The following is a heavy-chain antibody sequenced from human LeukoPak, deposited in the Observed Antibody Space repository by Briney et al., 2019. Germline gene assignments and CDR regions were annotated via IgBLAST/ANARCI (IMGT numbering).Heavy chain of an antibody. CDR2: ISYDGSNK. CDR1: GFTFSSYA. J-gene: IGHJ6*02. Sequence: GGSLRLSCAASGFTFSSYAMHWVRQAPGKGLEWVAVISYDGSNKHYADPVKGRFTISRDNSKNTLYLQMNSLRAEDTAVYYCARDRGGSYPTSYYYGMDVWGQGTTVTVSS. V-gene: IGHV3-30-3*01. D-gene: IGHD1-26*01. CDR3: ARDRGGSYPTSYYYGMDV.